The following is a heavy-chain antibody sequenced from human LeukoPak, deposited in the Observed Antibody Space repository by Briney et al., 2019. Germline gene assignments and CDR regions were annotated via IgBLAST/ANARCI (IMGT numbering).Heavy chain of an antibody. V-gene: IGHV3-53*01. Sequence: GGSLRLSCAASGFSVSTYYMNWVRQAQGKGLEWVSIMYSGGITHYADSVQGRFTLSRDPSKNSLFLQMNSLRAEDTAVYCCARSQLGGTYYFDLWGQGTLVTVFS. J-gene: IGHJ4*02. D-gene: IGHD1-7*01. CDR2: MYSGGIT. CDR1: GFSVSTYY. CDR3: ARSQLGGTYYFDL.